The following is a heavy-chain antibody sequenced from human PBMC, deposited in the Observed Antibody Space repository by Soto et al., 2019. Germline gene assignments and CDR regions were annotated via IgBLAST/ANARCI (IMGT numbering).Heavy chain of an antibody. J-gene: IGHJ6*02. V-gene: IGHV1-69*08. CDR3: ARDSVVVVMDV. Sequence: QVQLVQSGAEVKKPGSSVKVSCKASGGTFSSYTISWVRQAPGQGLEWMGRIIPILGIANYAQKFQGRVTITADKTTSTAYMELSSLRSEDTDVYYCARDSVVVVMDVWGQGTTVTVSS. CDR1: GGTFSSYT. CDR2: IIPILGIA. D-gene: IGHD2-2*01.